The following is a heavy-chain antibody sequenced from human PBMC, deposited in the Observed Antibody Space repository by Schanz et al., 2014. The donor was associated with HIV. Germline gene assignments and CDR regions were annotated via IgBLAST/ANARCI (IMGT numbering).Heavy chain of an antibody. V-gene: IGHV3-21*01. D-gene: IGHD3-22*01. CDR3: AREPSTYFYDTSGSGVDY. J-gene: IGHJ4*02. CDR2: ISSSSSYI. CDR1: GFTFSSYS. Sequence: EVQLLESGGGLVKPGGSLILSCAASGFTFSSYSMNWVRQAPGKGLEWVSSISSSSSYIYYADSLKGRFTISRDNAKNSLYLQMNSLRAEDTAVYYCAREPSTYFYDTSGSGVDYWGQGTLVTVSS.